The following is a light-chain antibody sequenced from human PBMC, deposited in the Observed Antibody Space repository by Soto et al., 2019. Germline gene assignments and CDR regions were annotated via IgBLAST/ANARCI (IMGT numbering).Light chain of an antibody. V-gene: IGKV3-20*01. CDR2: GTS. CDR1: QSVTSNY. Sequence: IVLTQSPGTLSLSPGERVTLSCRASQSVTSNYLAWYQQKPGQAPRLLIFGTSSRATDIPDRFSGSGSGTDFTLTIRIRETEYILVYSCRQYHNRPVLTFGPGTKV. CDR3: RQYHNRPVLT. J-gene: IGKJ1*01.